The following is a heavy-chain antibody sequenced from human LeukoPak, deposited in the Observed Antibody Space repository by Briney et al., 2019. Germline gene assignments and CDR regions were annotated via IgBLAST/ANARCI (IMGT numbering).Heavy chain of an antibody. CDR2: INPSGGST. Sequence: GASVKVSCKASGYTSTSYYMHWVRQAPGQGLEWMGIINPSGGSTSYAQKFQGRVTMTRDTSTSTVYMELSSLRSEDTAVYYCARERVAPGGMDVWGQGTTVTVSS. CDR3: ARERVAPGGMDV. CDR1: GYTSTSYY. V-gene: IGHV1-46*01. D-gene: IGHD2-15*01. J-gene: IGHJ6*02.